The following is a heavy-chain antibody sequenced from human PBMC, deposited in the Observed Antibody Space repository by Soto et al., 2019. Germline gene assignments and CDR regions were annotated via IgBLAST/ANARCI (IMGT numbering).Heavy chain of an antibody. V-gene: IGHV4-59*08. CDR2: IYYSGST. CDR3: ARRSSNSYYYYYMDV. Sequence: ETLSLTCTVSGGSISSYYWSCIRQPPGKGLEWIGYIYYSGSTNYNPSLKSRVTISVDTSKNQFSLKLSSVTAADTAVYYCARRSSNSYYYYYMDVWGKGTTVTVSS. D-gene: IGHD2-15*01. J-gene: IGHJ6*03. CDR1: GGSISSYY.